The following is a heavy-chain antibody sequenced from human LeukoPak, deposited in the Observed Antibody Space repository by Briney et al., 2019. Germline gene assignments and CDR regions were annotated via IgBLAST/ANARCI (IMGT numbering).Heavy chain of an antibody. CDR2: IYPGDSDT. D-gene: IGHD6-13*01. V-gene: IGHV5-51*01. CDR1: GYSFTSYW. J-gene: IGHJ5*02. Sequence: GESLKISCKGSGYSFTSYWIGGVRQMPGKGLEWMGIIYPGDSDTRYSPSFQGQVTISADKSISTAYLQWSSLKASDTAMYYCARHSIAAAGKGWFDPWGQGTLVTVSS. CDR3: ARHSIAAAGKGWFDP.